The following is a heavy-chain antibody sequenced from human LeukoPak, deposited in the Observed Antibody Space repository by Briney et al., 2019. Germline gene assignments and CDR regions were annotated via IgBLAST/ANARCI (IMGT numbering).Heavy chain of an antibody. CDR3: ARGMYSSSWVPDY. CDR2: IHYSGST. V-gene: IGHV4-59*08. CDR1: GGSISNHY. Sequence: SETLSLTCTVSGGSISNHYWSWIRQPPGKGLEWIACIHYSGSTNYNPSLKSRVTISVDTSKNQFSLKLSSVTAADTAVYYCARGMYSSSWVPDYWGQGTLVTVSS. J-gene: IGHJ4*02. D-gene: IGHD6-13*01.